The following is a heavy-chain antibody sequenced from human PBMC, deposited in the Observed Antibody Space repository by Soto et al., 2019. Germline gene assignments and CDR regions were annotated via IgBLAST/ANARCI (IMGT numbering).Heavy chain of an antibody. V-gene: IGHV4-59*01. CDR1: GGSISSYY. D-gene: IGHD4-17*01. CDR3: ARHSIYGDYPNWFDP. Sequence: SETLSLTCTVSGGSISSYYWSWIRQPPGKGLEWIGYIYYSGSTNYNPSLKSRVTISVDTSKNQFSLKLSSVTAADTAVYYCARHSIYGDYPNWFDPWGQGTLVTVSS. J-gene: IGHJ5*02. CDR2: IYYSGST.